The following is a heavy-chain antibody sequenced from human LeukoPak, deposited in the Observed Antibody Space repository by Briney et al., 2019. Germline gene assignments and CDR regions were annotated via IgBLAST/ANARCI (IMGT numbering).Heavy chain of an antibody. D-gene: IGHD4-17*01. CDR2: ISGSGGST. Sequence: GGSLRLSCAASGLTFSSCAMSWVRQAPGKGLEWVSAISGSGGSTYYADSVKGRFTISRDNSKNTLYLQMNSLRAEDTAVYYCAKGPTAHDAFDIWGQGTMVTVSS. V-gene: IGHV3-23*01. CDR1: GLTFSSCA. CDR3: AKGPTAHDAFDI. J-gene: IGHJ3*02.